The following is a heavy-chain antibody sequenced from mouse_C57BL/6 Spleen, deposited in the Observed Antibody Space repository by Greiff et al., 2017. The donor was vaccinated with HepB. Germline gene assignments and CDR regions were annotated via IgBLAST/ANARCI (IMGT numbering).Heavy chain of an antibody. CDR2: IYPGDGDT. CDR1: GYAFSSYW. D-gene: IGHD3-3*01. Sequence: VQLQESGAELVKPGASVKISCKASGYAFSSYWMNWVKQRPGKGLEWIGQIYPGDGDTNYNGKFKGKATLTADKSSSTAYMQLSSLTSEDSAVYFCARLGGVGQGYFDYWGQGTTLTVSS. J-gene: IGHJ2*01. CDR3: ARLGGVGQGYFDY. V-gene: IGHV1-80*01.